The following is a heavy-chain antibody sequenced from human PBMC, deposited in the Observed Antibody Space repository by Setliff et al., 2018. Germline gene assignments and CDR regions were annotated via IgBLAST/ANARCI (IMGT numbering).Heavy chain of an antibody. J-gene: IGHJ3*02. V-gene: IGHV3-43D*04. CDR2: ISWDGGST. D-gene: IGHD3-22*01. Sequence: GGSLRLSCAASGFTFDDYAMHWVRQAPGKGLEWVSLISWDGGSTYYADSVKGRFTISRDNSKNSLYLQMNSLRAEYTAVYYCARGVSSGYYYEAAFDIWGQGTMVTVSS. CDR1: GFTFDDYA. CDR3: ARGVSSGYYYEAAFDI.